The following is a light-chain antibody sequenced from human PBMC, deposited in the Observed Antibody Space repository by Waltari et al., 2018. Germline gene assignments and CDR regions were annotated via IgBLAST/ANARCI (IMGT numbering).Light chain of an antibody. J-gene: IGKJ1*01. V-gene: IGKV1-39*01. CDR2: AAS. CDR3: QQSYSHTRT. Sequence: DIQMTQSPPSLSASAGDRVTITCRASQSISSYLNWYQQKPGIPPKLLIYAASSLQSGVPSRFSGSGSGRDFTLIISSLQPEDFATYSCQQSYSHTRTFGQGTKVEIK. CDR1: QSISSY.